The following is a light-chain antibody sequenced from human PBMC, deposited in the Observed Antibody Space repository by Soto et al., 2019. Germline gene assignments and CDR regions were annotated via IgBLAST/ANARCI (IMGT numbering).Light chain of an antibody. CDR2: GAS. Sequence: IVLTQSLATLSLSPGGRATLSCRASQSVTTRLAWYQQKPGQPPRLLISGASVRASGVPVRISGSGSGTDFTLTIGRLEPEDFALYYCQQYGGSPITFGLGTRLEIK. CDR3: QQYGGSPIT. CDR1: QSVTTR. V-gene: IGKV3-20*01. J-gene: IGKJ5*01.